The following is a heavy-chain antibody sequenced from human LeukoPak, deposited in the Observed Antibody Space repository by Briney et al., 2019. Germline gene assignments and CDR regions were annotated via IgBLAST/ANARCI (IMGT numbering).Heavy chain of an antibody. J-gene: IGHJ3*02. D-gene: IGHD4-17*01. Sequence: PGGSLRLSCVASGFTFSSYDMTRVRQAPGKGLEWVASITGSTTYYYYADSMKGRFTISRDNANNSLYLQMSSLRAEDTAVYYCARDSHDYGDYGAFDIWGQGTMVTVSS. CDR3: ARDSHDYGDYGAFDI. CDR1: GFTFSSYD. V-gene: IGHV3-21*01. CDR2: ITGSTTYY.